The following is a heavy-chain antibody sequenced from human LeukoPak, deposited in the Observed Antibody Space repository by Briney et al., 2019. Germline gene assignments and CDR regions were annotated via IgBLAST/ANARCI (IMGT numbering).Heavy chain of an antibody. CDR3: ARGAYGSGSYPNYYYYYGMDV. Sequence: SETLSLTCAVYGGSFSGYYWSWIRQPPGKGLEWIGEINHSESTNYNPSLKSRVTISVDTSKNQFSLKLSSVTAADTAVYYCARGAYGSGSYPNYYYYYGMDVWGQGTTVTVSS. V-gene: IGHV4-34*01. D-gene: IGHD3-10*01. CDR1: GGSFSGYY. J-gene: IGHJ6*02. CDR2: INHSEST.